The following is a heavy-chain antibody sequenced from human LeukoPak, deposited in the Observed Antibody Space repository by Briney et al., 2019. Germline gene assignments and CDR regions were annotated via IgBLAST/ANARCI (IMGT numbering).Heavy chain of an antibody. CDR3: ARRRLANKKYYYYYYGLDV. CDR1: GYSFANYF. V-gene: IGHV5-51*01. CDR2: IYPGDSDT. D-gene: IGHD3-9*01. Sequence: GESLKISCKGSGYSFANYFIAWVRQMPGKGLEWMGIIYPGDSDTRYSPSFQGQVTISADKSINTAYLQWSSLKASDTAMYYCARRRLANKKYYYYYYGLDVWGQGTTVTVSS. J-gene: IGHJ6*02.